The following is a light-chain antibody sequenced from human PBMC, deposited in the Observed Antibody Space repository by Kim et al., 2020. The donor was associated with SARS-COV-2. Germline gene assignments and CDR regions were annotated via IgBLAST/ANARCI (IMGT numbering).Light chain of an antibody. CDR2: RNN. J-gene: IGLJ3*02. V-gene: IGLV10-54*01. Sequence: QAGLTQPPSVSKGLRQTATLTCTGNSNNVGNQGAAWLQQHQGQPPKLLSYRNNNRPSGISERLSASRSGNTASLTITGLQSEDEADYYCSAWDSSLSAWVFGGGTKLTVL. CDR1: SNNVGNQG. CDR3: SAWDSSLSAWV.